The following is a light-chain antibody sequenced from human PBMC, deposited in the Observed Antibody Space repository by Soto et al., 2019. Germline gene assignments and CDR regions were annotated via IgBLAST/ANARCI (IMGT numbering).Light chain of an antibody. CDR3: QQYGSSGT. Sequence: EIVLTQSPGTLSLSPGERATLSCRASQIVSSTYLAWFQQKAGQAPRLLIYGASTRATDVPDRFSGSGSGADFTLSISRLEPEDFAVYYCQQYGSSGTFGQGTKVDIK. V-gene: IGKV3-20*01. J-gene: IGKJ1*01. CDR1: QIVSSTY. CDR2: GAS.